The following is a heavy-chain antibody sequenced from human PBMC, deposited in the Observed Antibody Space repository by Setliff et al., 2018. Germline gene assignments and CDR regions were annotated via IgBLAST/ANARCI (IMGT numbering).Heavy chain of an antibody. CDR1: GYTFTSYG. CDR3: RATRGPFDR. V-gene: IGHV1-18*01. J-gene: IGHJ3*01. CDR2: INAANGNT. Sequence: GASVKVSCKASGYTFTSYGISWVRQAPGQGLEWMGGINAANGNTKYSEKYQARLTITGDTSANTVYMELGSLRSEDTATYYCRATRGPFDRWGQGTKVTVSS.